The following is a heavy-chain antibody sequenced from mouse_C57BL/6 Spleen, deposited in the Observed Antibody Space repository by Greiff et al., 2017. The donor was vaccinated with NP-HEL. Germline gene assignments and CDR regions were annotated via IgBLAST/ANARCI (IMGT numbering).Heavy chain of an antibody. CDR2: IDPSDSYT. CDR1: GYTFTSYW. J-gene: IGHJ4*01. CDR3: ATGMDY. V-gene: IGHV1-69*01. Sequence: VQLQQPGAELVMPGASVKLSCKASGYTFTSYWMHWVKQRPGQGLEWIGEIDPSDSYTNSNQKFKGKSTLTVDKSSSTAYMQRSSLTSEDSAVYYCATGMDYWGQGTSVTVSS.